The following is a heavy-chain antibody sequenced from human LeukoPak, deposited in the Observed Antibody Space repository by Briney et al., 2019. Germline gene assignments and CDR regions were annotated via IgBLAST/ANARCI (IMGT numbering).Heavy chain of an antibody. V-gene: IGHV3-64*04. Sequence: GGSLRLSCSASGFTFSSYAMHWVRQAPGKGLKYVAAISSNGGSTYYADSVKGRFTISGDNSKNTLYLQMNSPRAEDTAVYYCAKTPHYYDSSGYYGYYFDYWGQGTLVTVSS. D-gene: IGHD3-22*01. CDR1: GFTFSSYA. J-gene: IGHJ4*02. CDR3: AKTPHYYDSSGYYGYYFDY. CDR2: ISSNGGST.